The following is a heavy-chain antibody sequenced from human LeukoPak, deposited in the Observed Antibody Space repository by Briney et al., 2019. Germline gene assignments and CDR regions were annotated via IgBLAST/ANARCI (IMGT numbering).Heavy chain of an antibody. CDR3: ARDYCGGDCYSFGPRYYYYYYMDV. J-gene: IGHJ6*03. Sequence: GSSVKVSCKASGGTFSRYAISWVRQAPGQGLEWMGGIIPIFGTTNYAQEFQGRVTITADESTSTAYMELSSLRSEDTAVYYCARDYCGGDCYSFGPRYYYYYYMDVWGKGTTVTVSS. V-gene: IGHV1-69*01. CDR1: GGTFSRYA. CDR2: IIPIFGTT. D-gene: IGHD2-21*01.